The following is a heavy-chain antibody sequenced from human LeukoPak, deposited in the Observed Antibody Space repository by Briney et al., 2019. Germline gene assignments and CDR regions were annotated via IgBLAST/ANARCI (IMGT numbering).Heavy chain of an antibody. CDR1: GFTFSSYA. CDR2: ISGDGGST. V-gene: IGHV3-23*01. J-gene: IGHJ4*02. Sequence: PGGSLRLSCAASGFTFSSYAMAWVRQAPGKGLEWVSSISGDGGSTFYANSVKARFAISRDNSKNTLFLQMTTLRAEDTAVYYCAKWSLDTAYNWGQGTLVTVSS. CDR3: AKWSLDTAYN. D-gene: IGHD5-18*01.